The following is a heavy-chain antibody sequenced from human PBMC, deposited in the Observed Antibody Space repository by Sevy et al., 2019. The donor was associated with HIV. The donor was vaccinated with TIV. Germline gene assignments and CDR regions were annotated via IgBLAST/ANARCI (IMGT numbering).Heavy chain of an antibody. CDR3: ARLRWDLVVVPGATPGCYFDS. D-gene: IGHD2-2*02. V-gene: IGHV4-59*08. Sequence: SETLSLTCTVSGDCINTYYWSWIRQPPGKGLESIGYVSHSGNTNYNPALKSRVSMSVDTSTNQFSLKVKSVTAADTDVYYCARLRWDLVVVPGATPGCYFDSWGQGTLVTVSS. CDR2: VSHSGNT. CDR1: GDCINTYY. J-gene: IGHJ4*02.